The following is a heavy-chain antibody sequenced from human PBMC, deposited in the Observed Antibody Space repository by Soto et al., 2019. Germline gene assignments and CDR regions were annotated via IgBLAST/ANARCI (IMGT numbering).Heavy chain of an antibody. D-gene: IGHD1-1*01. CDR1: GFTFSDYS. CDR2: ISYDGSNK. V-gene: IGHV3-30-3*01. J-gene: IGHJ4*02. CDR3: ARDSITWIY. Sequence: QVQLVESGGGVVQPGRSLRLSCAASGFTFSDYSIHWVRQAPGKGLEWVAVISYDGSNKYYADSVKGRFTISRDNSKNTPYLQMNSLRLEDTAVSYCARDSITWIYWGQGTLVTVSS.